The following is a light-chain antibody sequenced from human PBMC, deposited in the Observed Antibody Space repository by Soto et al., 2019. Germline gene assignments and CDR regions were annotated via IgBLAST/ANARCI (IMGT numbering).Light chain of an antibody. Sequence: EFVLTHSPGTLSLSPWERATLSGRASQNVASSYLGWYQQKLGQAPRLLIYGTSTRATGVPDRFSGSGSGTDFTLTISRLEAEDFAVYYCQQYNNWPRTCGQGTTGDIK. CDR2: GTS. CDR3: QQYNNWPRT. CDR1: QNVASSY. J-gene: IGKJ1*01. V-gene: IGKV3-20*01.